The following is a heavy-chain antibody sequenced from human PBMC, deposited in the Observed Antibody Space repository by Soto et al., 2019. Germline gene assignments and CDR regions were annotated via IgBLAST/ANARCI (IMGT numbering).Heavy chain of an antibody. CDR2: ISADGREM. Sequence: EVQVVESGGGLVQPGGSPRVSCTVSGFTFRNYGMSWVRLAPGKGLEWMAYISADGREMNYVDSVKGRFTISRDNAKNSLYLQMSGLTDDDTAVYFCARYRPSPSSTAYFDFWGQGTLVAVSS. J-gene: IGHJ4*02. CDR1: GFTFRNYG. CDR3: ARYRPSPSSTAYFDF. D-gene: IGHD2-21*02. V-gene: IGHV3-7*05.